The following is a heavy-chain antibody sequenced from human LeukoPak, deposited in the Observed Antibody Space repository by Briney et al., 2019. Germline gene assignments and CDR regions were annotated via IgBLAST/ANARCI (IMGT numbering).Heavy chain of an antibody. CDR2: ISYDGSNK. V-gene: IGHV3-30*18. CDR3: AKSPYGVASWFDP. J-gene: IGHJ5*02. D-gene: IGHD4-17*01. Sequence: PGESLRLSCAASGFTFSSYGMHWVRQAPGKGLEWVAVISYDGSNKYYADSVKGRFTISRDNSKNTLYLQMNSLRAEDTAVYYCAKSPYGVASWFDPWGQGTLVTVSS. CDR1: GFTFSSYG.